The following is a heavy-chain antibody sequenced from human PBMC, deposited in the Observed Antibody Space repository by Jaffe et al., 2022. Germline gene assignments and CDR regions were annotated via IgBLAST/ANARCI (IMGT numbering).Heavy chain of an antibody. Sequence: EVQLVESGGGLVQPGRSLRLSCTASGFSFNEHAIHWIRQAPGKGLEWVSGISWNSGSIDYADSVKGRFIISRDNAKNSLYLQMNSLRAEDTALYYCAKGNIAVVYYFDYWGQGTLVTVSS. CDR3: AKGNIAVVYYFDY. V-gene: IGHV3-9*01. CDR1: GFSFNEHA. J-gene: IGHJ4*02. CDR2: ISWNSGSI. D-gene: IGHD6-19*01.